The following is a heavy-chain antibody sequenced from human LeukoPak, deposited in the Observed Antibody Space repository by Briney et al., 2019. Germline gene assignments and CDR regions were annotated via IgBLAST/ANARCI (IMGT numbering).Heavy chain of an antibody. J-gene: IGHJ4*02. Sequence: GASVKVSCKASGYTFTSYGISWVRQAPGQGPEWMGWISAYNGNTNYAQKLQGRVTMTTDTSTSTAYMELRSLRSDDTAVYYCVRTSGSNWWDKFDYWGQGALVTVSS. CDR3: VRTSGSNWWDKFDY. V-gene: IGHV1-18*01. CDR2: ISAYNGNT. CDR1: GYTFTSYG. D-gene: IGHD1-26*01.